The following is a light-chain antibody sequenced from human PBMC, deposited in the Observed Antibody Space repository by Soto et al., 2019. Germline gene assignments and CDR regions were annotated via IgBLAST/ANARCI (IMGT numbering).Light chain of an antibody. CDR2: SNN. Sequence: QPVLTQPPSASGTPGQRVTISCSGSSSNIGSNTVNWYQQLPGTAPKLLIYSNNQRPSGVPDRFSGSKSGTSASLAISGLQSEDEADYYWAAWDDSLNGVVFGGGTQLTVL. J-gene: IGLJ2*01. CDR3: AAWDDSLNGVV. CDR1: SSNIGSNT. V-gene: IGLV1-44*01.